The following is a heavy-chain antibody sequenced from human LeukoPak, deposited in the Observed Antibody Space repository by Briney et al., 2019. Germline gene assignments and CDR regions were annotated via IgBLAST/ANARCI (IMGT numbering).Heavy chain of an antibody. Sequence: PGGSLRLSCAASGFTFSSYGMHWVRQAPGKGLEWVAVISYDGSNKYYADSVKGRFTISRDNSKNTLYLQMNSLRAEDTAVYYCAKDGNRIQLWLWYVDYWGQGTLVTVSS. V-gene: IGHV3-30*18. J-gene: IGHJ4*02. CDR2: ISYDGSNK. CDR3: AKDGNRIQLWLWYVDY. CDR1: GFTFSSYG. D-gene: IGHD5-18*01.